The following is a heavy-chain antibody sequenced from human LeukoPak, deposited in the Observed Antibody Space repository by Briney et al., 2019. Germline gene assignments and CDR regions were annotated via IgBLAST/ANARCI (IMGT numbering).Heavy chain of an antibody. CDR1: GYTFTGYY. D-gene: IGHD3-22*01. J-gene: IGHJ3*02. Sequence: ASVKVSCTASGYTFTGYYMHWVRQAPGQGLEWMGWINPNSGGTNYAQKFQGRVTMTRDTSISTAYMELSRLRSDDTAVYYCARGLSYDSSGYYFGDDAFDIWGQGTMVTVSS. CDR3: ARGLSYDSSGYYFGDDAFDI. CDR2: INPNSGGT. V-gene: IGHV1-2*02.